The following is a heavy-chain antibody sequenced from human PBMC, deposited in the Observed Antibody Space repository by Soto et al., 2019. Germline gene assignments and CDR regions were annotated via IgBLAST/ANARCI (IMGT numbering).Heavy chain of an antibody. CDR3: ARVVGSSGDYFDY. D-gene: IGHD3-10*01. V-gene: IGHV4-4*02. J-gene: IGHJ4*02. CDR1: GGSISSDTW. Sequence: SETLSLTCGVSGGSISSDTWWSWIRQPPGKGLEWIGEINHSGSTNYNPSLKSRVTISVDTSKNQFSLKLSSVTAADTAVYYCARVVGSSGDYFDYWGQGTLVTVSS. CDR2: INHSGST.